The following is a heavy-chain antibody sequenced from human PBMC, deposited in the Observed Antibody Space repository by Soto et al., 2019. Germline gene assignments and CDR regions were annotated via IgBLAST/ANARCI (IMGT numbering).Heavy chain of an antibody. Sequence: GGSLRLSCAASGFTFSSYAMSWVHQAPGKGLEWVSAISGSGGSTYYADSVKGRFTISRDNSKNTLYLQMNSLRAEDTAVYYCAKDLPPSETGTHHDAFDIWGQGTMVTVSS. CDR3: AKDLPPSETGTHHDAFDI. V-gene: IGHV3-23*01. CDR1: GFTFSSYA. J-gene: IGHJ3*02. D-gene: IGHD1-7*01. CDR2: ISGSGGST.